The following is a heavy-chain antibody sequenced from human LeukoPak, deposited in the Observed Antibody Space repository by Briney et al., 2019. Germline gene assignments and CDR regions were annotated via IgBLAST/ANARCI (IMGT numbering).Heavy chain of an antibody. V-gene: IGHV1-2*02. CDR1: GYTFTGYY. D-gene: IGHD2-15*01. J-gene: IGHJ4*02. CDR3: ASLFSREPYCSSGGSCYVDY. Sequence: ASVKVSCKASGYTFTGYYVHWVRQAPGQGLEWMGWMNPKSGGTNYAQKFEARVTMNRDTSISTAYMELSRLRFDDTAVYYCASLFSREPYCSSGGSCYVDYWGQGTLVTVSS. CDR2: MNPKSGGT.